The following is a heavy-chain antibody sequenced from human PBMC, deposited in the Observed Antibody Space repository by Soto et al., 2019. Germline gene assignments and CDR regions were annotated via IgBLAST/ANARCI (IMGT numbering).Heavy chain of an antibody. CDR1: GYTFTSYA. CDR3: ARVSGWYFLDY. J-gene: IGHJ4*02. V-gene: IGHV1-3*05. Sequence: QVQLVQSGAEEKKPGASVKVSCKASGYTFTSYAMHWVRQAPGQRLEWMGWINAGNGNTKYSQKFQGRVTITRDTAASTVYMELSSLRSEDTAVYYCARVSGWYFLDYWGQGTLVTVSS. D-gene: IGHD6-19*01. CDR2: INAGNGNT.